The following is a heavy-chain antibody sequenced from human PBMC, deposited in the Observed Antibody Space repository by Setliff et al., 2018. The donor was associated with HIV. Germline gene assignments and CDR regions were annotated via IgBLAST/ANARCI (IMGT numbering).Heavy chain of an antibody. Sequence: LRLSCAASGFTVSRNSVSWVRQAPGKGLEWVSLIYTSGRTNYADSVKGRFTISRDNSKNTLYLQMNSLRTEDTALYYCARVNGQRLVRAFDYWGQGTLVTVSS. CDR1: GFTVSRNS. D-gene: IGHD6-13*01. CDR3: ARVNGQRLVRAFDY. CDR2: IYTSGRT. J-gene: IGHJ4*02. V-gene: IGHV3-66*01.